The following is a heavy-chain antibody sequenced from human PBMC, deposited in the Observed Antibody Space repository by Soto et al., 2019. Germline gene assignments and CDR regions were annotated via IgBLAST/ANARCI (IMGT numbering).Heavy chain of an antibody. CDR2: IYYSGST. V-gene: IGHV4-59*08. J-gene: IGHJ4*02. CDR3: ARRHGSCFDY. CDR1: GGSISSYY. Sequence: SETLSLTCTVSGGSISSYYWSWIRQPPGKGLEWIGYIYYSGSTNYNPSLKSRVTISVDTSNNQFSLKLSSVTAADTAVYYCARRHGSCFDYWGQGTLVTSPQ.